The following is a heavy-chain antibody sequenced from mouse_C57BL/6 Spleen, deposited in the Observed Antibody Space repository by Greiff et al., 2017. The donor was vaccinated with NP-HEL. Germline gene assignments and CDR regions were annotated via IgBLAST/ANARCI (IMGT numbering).Heavy chain of an antibody. Sequence: EVQLQQSRPELVKPGASVKLSCKASGYSFTDYQMNWVKQSNGKSLEWIGVINPNYGAPSYNKKFKGKATLTVDQSSSPAYMQLNSLTSEDSADYYCASSGFDYGGQGTTLTVSS. CDR1: GYSFTDYQ. V-gene: IGHV1-39*01. CDR2: INPNYGAP. D-gene: IGHD3-1*01. J-gene: IGHJ2*01. CDR3: ASSGFDY.